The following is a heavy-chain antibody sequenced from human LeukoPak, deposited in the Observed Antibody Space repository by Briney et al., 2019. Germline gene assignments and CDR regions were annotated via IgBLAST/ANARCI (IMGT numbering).Heavy chain of an antibody. V-gene: IGHV5-51*01. CDR3: ARDFSRWMPEHYYYYYYMDV. Sequence: GESLKISCKGSGYSFTSYWIGWVRQMPGKGLEWMGIIYPGDSDTRYSPSFQGQVTISADKSISTAYLQWSSLKASDTAMYYCARDFSRWMPEHYYYYYYMDVWGKGTTVTVSS. CDR1: GYSFTSYW. CDR2: IYPGDSDT. D-gene: IGHD2-2*01. J-gene: IGHJ6*03.